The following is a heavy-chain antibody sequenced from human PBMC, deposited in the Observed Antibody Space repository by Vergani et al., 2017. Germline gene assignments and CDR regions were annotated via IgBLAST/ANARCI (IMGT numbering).Heavy chain of an antibody. Sequence: QVQLVQSGAEVKKPGSSVKVSCKASGGTFSSYAISWVRQAPGQGLEWMGGIIPIFGTANYAQKFQGRVTITADESTSTAYMELSSLRSEDTAVYYCARDHVEGAYYYDSSGYYLYYYYGMDVWGQGP. CDR1: GGTFSSYA. D-gene: IGHD3-22*01. CDR3: ARDHVEGAYYYDSSGYYLYYYYGMDV. J-gene: IGHJ6*02. CDR2: IIPIFGTA. V-gene: IGHV1-69*12.